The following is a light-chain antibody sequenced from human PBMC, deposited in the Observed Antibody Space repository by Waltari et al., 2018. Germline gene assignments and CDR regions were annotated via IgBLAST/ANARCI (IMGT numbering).Light chain of an antibody. CDR3: QRYDNLPVFA. V-gene: IGKV1-33*01. CDR2: DAS. J-gene: IGKJ3*01. CDR1: QDISNY. Sequence: DIQMTQSPSSLSASVGDRVTITCQVSQDISNYLNWYQQKPGKAPNLLIHDASKLETGVPSRFSGSQSGTHFTLIISSLQPEDVATYYCQRYDNLPVFAFGPGTKVDIK.